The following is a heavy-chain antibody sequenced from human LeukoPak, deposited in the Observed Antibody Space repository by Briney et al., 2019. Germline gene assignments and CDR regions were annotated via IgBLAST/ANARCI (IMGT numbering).Heavy chain of an antibody. CDR3: ARDRDSGYDSNWFDP. CDR2: TNPNSGGT. Sequence: RASVKVSCKASGYTFTGYYMHWVRQAPGQGLEWMGWTNPNSGGTNYAQKFQGRVTMTGDTSISTAYMELSRLRSDDTAVYYCARDRDSGYDSNWFDPWGQGTLVTVSS. V-gene: IGHV1-2*02. D-gene: IGHD5-12*01. J-gene: IGHJ5*02. CDR1: GYTFTGYY.